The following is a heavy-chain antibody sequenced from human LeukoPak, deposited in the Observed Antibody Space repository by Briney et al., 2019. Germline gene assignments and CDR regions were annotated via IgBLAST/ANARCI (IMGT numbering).Heavy chain of an antibody. CDR3: AKDMGGVAGNFQH. CDR2: ISWNSGSI. Sequence: PGRSLRLSCAASGFTFDDYAMHWVRQAPGKGLEWVSGISWNSGSIGYADSVKGRFTISRDNAKNSLYLQMNSLRAEDTALYYCAKDMGGVAGNFQHWGQGTLVTVSS. V-gene: IGHV3-9*01. J-gene: IGHJ1*01. CDR1: GFTFDDYA. D-gene: IGHD6-19*01.